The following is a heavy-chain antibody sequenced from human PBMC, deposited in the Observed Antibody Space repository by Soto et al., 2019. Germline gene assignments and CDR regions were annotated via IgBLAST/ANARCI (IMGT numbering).Heavy chain of an antibody. CDR1: GFTFRSYV. J-gene: IGHJ1*01. V-gene: IGHV3-33*05. CDR2: TSYDGSNK. CDR3: ARWGTTGGLDV. Sequence: QVQLVESGGGVVQPGTSLRLSCVGSGFTFRSYVIHWVRQAPGKGLEWVALTSYDGSNKDYGDSEKGRFTISRDNSRNTVDLQRDSLRREDTALYYCARWGTTGGLDVWGQGTLVSVSS. D-gene: IGHD3-16*01.